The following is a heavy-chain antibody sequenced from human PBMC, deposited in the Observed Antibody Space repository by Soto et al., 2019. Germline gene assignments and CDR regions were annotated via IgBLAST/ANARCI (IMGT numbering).Heavy chain of an antibody. Sequence: QLQLQESDPGVVKPSETLSLTCSVSGGSLSGGSYYWGWIRQPPGKGLEWIGSIYYTGSTYYNPSLKTRVSISVDTSKNQFHLNLRSVPAADTAVYYCARLHTMILDNWGQGALVNVSS. CDR2: IYYTGST. V-gene: IGHV4-39*01. CDR3: ARLHTMILDN. D-gene: IGHD3-22*01. CDR1: GGSLSGGSYY. J-gene: IGHJ4*02.